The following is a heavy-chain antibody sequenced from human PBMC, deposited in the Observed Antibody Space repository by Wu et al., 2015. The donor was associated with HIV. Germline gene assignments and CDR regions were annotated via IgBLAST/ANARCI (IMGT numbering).Heavy chain of an antibody. J-gene: IGHJ4*02. D-gene: IGHD2-2*02. CDR3: ARSGCSSTSCYTFDY. CDR1: GYTFTTSD. CDR2: IIPIFGTA. Sequence: QVQLVQSGAEVKKPGASVKVSCKASGYTFTTSDIHWVRQASGQGLEWMGGIIPIFGTANYAQKFQGRVTITADESTSTAYMELSSLRSEDTAVYYCARSGCSSTSCYTFDYWGQGTLVTVSS. V-gene: IGHV1-69*01.